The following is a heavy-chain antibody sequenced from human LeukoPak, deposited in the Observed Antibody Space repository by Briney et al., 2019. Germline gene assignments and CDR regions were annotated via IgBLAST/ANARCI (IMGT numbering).Heavy chain of an antibody. D-gene: IGHD5-12*01. CDR2: IYPGDSDT. CDR1: GYSFTSYW. CDR3: ATHSRYNGYDSHYFDH. J-gene: IGHJ4*02. Sequence: PGGSLRLSCKGSGYSFTSYWIGWVRQMPGKGLEWMGIIYPGDSDTRYSPSFQGQVTISADKSISTAYLQWSSLKASDTAMYYCATHSRYNGYDSHYFDHWGQGTLVTASS. V-gene: IGHV5-51*01.